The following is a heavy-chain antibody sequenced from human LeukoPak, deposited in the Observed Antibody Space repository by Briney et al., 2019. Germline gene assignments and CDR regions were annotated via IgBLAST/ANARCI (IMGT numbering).Heavy chain of an antibody. V-gene: IGHV1-69*06. CDR3: ARRAFDP. Sequence: SVKVSCKASGGSFNTYDMNWVRQAPGQGLEWMGRIIPTTGTTKYAQKFQGRVTISADKSTSTAYMELRGLRSDDTAMYFCARRAFDPWGQGTLVTVSS. D-gene: IGHD1-26*01. J-gene: IGHJ5*02. CDR1: GGSFNTYD. CDR2: IIPTTGTT.